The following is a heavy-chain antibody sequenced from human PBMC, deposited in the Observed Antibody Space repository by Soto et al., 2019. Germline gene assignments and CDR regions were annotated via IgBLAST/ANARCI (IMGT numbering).Heavy chain of an antibody. CDR3: ARGTTVETGSS. J-gene: IGHJ5*02. Sequence: QVQLVQYGAEVKKPGASVKVSCKASGYTFTSYGISWVRQAPGQGLEWMGWISAYNGNTNYAQKFQGRVTETTGTPTSIATGEQRSRRCDDTAVYYCARGTTVETGSSWGQGTLFTVSP. D-gene: IGHD4-17*01. CDR2: ISAYNGNT. V-gene: IGHV1-18*01. CDR1: GYTFTSYG.